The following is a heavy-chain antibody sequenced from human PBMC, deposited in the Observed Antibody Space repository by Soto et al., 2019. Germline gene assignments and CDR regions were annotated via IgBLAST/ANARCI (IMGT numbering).Heavy chain of an antibody. V-gene: IGHV1-18*01. CDR3: ARDVRYGMDV. J-gene: IGHJ6*02. CDR1: GLGINCCG. Sequence: CEDRGLGINCCGLRWVRQAPRQGLEWMGWISAYNGNTNYAQKLQGRVTMTTDTSTSTAYMELRGLRSDDTAVYNRARDVRYGMDVPAQGITLTGPS. CDR2: ISAYNGNT.